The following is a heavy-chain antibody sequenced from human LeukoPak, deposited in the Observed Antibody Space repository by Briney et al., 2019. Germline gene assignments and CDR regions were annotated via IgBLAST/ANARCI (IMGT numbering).Heavy chain of an antibody. V-gene: IGHV4-59*01. CDR1: GGSISSYY. D-gene: IGHD3-22*01. CDR3: ARHYDSSGYYYNLGYFQH. CDR2: IYYSGST. Sequence: SETLSLTCTVSGGSISSYYWSWIRQPPGKGLEWIGYIYYSGSTNYNPSLKSRVTISVDTSKNQFSLKLSSVTAADTAVYYCARHYDSSGYYYNLGYFQHWGQGTLVTVSS. J-gene: IGHJ1*01.